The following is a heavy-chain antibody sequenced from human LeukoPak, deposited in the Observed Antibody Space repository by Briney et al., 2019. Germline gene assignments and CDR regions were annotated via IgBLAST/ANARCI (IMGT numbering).Heavy chain of an antibody. CDR3: AREEIRSWFDP. D-gene: IGHD5-24*01. CDR1: SDSISSYY. CDR2: FYYSGST. J-gene: IGHJ5*02. Sequence: NASETLSLTCTVSSDSISSYYWSWIRQSPEKGLDWIGYFYYSGSTNYNPSLKSRATISVDTSKNQFSLKLSSVTAADTAVYYCAREEIRSWFDPWGQGTLVTVSS. V-gene: IGHV4-59*01.